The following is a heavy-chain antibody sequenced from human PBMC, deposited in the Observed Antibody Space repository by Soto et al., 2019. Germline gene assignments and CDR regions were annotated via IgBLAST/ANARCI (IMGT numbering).Heavy chain of an antibody. V-gene: IGHV5-51*01. Sequence: GESLKISCKGSGYSFTSYWIGWVRQMPGKGLEWMGIIYPGDSDTRYSPSFQGQVTISADKSISTAYLQWSSLTSEDTAVYYCTRGDFWSGYRPDYYGLDVWGQGTTVTVYS. D-gene: IGHD3-3*01. J-gene: IGHJ6*02. CDR3: TRGDFWSGYRPDYYGLDV. CDR1: GYSFTSYW. CDR2: IYPGDSDT.